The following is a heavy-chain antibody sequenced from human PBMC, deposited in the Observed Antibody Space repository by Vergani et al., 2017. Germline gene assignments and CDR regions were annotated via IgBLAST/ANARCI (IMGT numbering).Heavy chain of an antibody. Sequence: EVQLVQSGAEVKKPGESLKISCKGSGYSFTSYWIGWVRQMPGKGLEWMGIIYPGASDTRYSPSFQGQVTISADKSISTAYLQWSSLKASDTAMYYCARRSGYYYDSSGLTDFDYWGQGTLVTVSS. CDR3: ARRSGYYYDSSGLTDFDY. J-gene: IGHJ4*02. CDR1: GYSFTSYW. V-gene: IGHV5-51*01. CDR2: IYPGASDT. D-gene: IGHD3-22*01.